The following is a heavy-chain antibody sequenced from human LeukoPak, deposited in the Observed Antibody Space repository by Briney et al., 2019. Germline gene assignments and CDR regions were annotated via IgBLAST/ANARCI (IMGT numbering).Heavy chain of an antibody. V-gene: IGHV4-38-2*01. Sequence: SETLSLTCAVSGYSISSGYYWGWIRQPPGKGLEWIGSIYHSGSTYYNPSLKSRVTISVDTSKNQFSLKLSSVTAADTAVYYCARGLRKLLRLFDYWGQGTLVTVSS. D-gene: IGHD3-22*01. CDR1: GYSISSGYY. CDR2: IYHSGST. J-gene: IGHJ4*02. CDR3: ARGLRKLLRLFDY.